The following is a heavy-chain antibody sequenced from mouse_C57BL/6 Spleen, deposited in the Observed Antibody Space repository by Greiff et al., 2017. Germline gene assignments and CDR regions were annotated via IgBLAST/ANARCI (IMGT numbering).Heavy chain of an antibody. CDR3: ARDYYGSSYVFAY. D-gene: IGHD1-1*01. CDR1: GYTFTDYN. V-gene: IGHV1-22*01. J-gene: IGHJ3*01. CDR2: INPNNGGT. Sequence: EVQLQQSGPELVKPGASVKMSCKASGYTFTDYNMHWVKQSHGKSLEWIGYINPNNGGTSYNQKFKGKATLTVNKSSSTAYMELRSLTSEDSAVYYCARDYYGSSYVFAYWGQGTLVTVSA.